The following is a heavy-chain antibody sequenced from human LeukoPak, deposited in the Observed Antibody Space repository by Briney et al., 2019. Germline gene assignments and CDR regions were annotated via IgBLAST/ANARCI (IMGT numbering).Heavy chain of an antibody. CDR1: GFTFSTYW. CDR2: INQDGSAK. Sequence: PGGSLRLSCAASGFTFSTYWMSWVRQAPGKGLEWVANINQDGSAKFYVGSVKGRFTISRDNAKNSLSLQMNYVTAEDTAVYFCGRDMDVWGQGTTVTVSS. CDR3: GRDMDV. J-gene: IGHJ6*02. V-gene: IGHV3-7*05.